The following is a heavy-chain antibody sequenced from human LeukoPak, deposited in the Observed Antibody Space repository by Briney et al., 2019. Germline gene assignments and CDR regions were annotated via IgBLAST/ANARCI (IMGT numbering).Heavy chain of an antibody. CDR1: GVSISSYY. D-gene: IGHD6-13*01. CDR2: IYYSGST. CDR3: ARALQPGVYAFDI. J-gene: IGHJ3*02. V-gene: IGHV4-59*01. Sequence: PSETLSLTCTVSGVSISSYYWTWIRQPPGEGLEWIGYIYYSGSTNYNPSLKSRVTISVDTSKNQFSLKLSSVTAADTAVYCCARALQPGVYAFDIWGQGTMVTVSS.